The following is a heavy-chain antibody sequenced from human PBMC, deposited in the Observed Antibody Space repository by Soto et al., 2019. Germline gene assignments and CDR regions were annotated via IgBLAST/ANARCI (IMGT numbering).Heavy chain of an antibody. CDR3: AKSGNLDATILQNVDY. CDR2: ISGSGGST. V-gene: IGHV3-23*01. CDR1: GFTFSSYA. Sequence: GGSLRLACAASGFTFSSYAMSWVRQAPGKGLEWVSAISGSGGSTYYADSVKGRFTISRDNSKNTLYLQMNSLRAEDTAVYYCAKSGNLDATILQNVDYWGQGTLDTGSS. J-gene: IGHJ4*02. D-gene: IGHD5-12*01.